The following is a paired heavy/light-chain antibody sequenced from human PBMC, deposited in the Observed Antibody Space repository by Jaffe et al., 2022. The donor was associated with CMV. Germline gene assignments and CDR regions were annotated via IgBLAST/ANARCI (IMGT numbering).Heavy chain of an antibody. CDR3: ARVRFCSGGSCYSATNNLDY. D-gene: IGHD2-15*01. Sequence: EVQLVESGGGLVQPGGSLRLSCAASGFTFSRYWMHWVRQVPGKGLVWVSHIHSDGSNTNYADSVKGRFTISRDNAKNTLYLQMNSLRAEDTAVYYCARVRFCSGGSCYSATNNLDYWGQGTLVTVSS. V-gene: IGHV3-74*01. CDR2: IHSDGSNT. J-gene: IGHJ4*02. CDR1: GFTFSRYW.
Light chain of an antibody. Sequence: SSELTQDPAVSVALGQTVRITCQGDNLRSYYGSWYQQKPGQAPILVIYDKSNRPSGIPDRFSGSSSGNTASLTITGAQAEDEADYYCNSRDSSGNHLFGGGTKLTVL. V-gene: IGLV3-19*01. J-gene: IGLJ2*01. CDR3: NSRDSSGNHL. CDR1: NLRSYY. CDR2: DKS.